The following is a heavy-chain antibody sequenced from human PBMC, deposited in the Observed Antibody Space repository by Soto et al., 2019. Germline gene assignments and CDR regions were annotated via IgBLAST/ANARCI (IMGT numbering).Heavy chain of an antibody. V-gene: IGHV1-18*01. Sequence: QVRLVQSGAEVKKPGASVKVSCKASGYTFTSYGISWVRQAPGQGLEWMGWISAYNGNTNYAQKLQGRVTMTTDTSTSTAYMELRSLRSDDTAVYYCARDRGITIFGVVTNAFDIWGQGTMVTVSS. CDR1: GYTFTSYG. CDR3: ARDRGITIFGVVTNAFDI. CDR2: ISAYNGNT. J-gene: IGHJ3*02. D-gene: IGHD3-3*01.